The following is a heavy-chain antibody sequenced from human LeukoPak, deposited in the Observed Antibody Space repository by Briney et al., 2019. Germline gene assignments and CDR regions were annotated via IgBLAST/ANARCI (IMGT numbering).Heavy chain of an antibody. Sequence: GGSLRLSCAASGFTFSNAWMNWVRQAPGKGLEWVSAISGSGGSTYYADSVKGRFTISRDNSKNTLYLQMNSLRAEDTAVYYCAKDITYYYDSSGYSFDYWGQGTLVTVSS. CDR1: GFTFSNAW. CDR2: ISGSGGST. J-gene: IGHJ4*02. V-gene: IGHV3-23*01. D-gene: IGHD3-22*01. CDR3: AKDITYYYDSSGYSFDY.